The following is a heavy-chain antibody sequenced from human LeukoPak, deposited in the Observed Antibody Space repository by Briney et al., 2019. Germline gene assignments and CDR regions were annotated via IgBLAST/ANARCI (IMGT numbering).Heavy chain of an antibody. D-gene: IGHD5-18*01. V-gene: IGHV4-59*01. CDR3: ARSVDIAMVTFDY. Sequence: PSETLSPTCTVSGGSISTYYWSWIRQPPGKGLEWIGYIHYSGSIKYNPSLKSRVTISLGTSKNQFSLRLSSVTAADTAVYYCARSVDIAMVTFDYWGQGTLVTVSS. J-gene: IGHJ4*02. CDR1: GGSISTYY. CDR2: IHYSGSI.